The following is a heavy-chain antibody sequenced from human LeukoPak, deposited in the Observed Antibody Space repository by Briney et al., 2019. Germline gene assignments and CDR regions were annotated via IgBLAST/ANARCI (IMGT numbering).Heavy chain of an antibody. V-gene: IGHV4-39*01. CDR3: ARHVHSTPLIVVVITPPYLPDFDV. D-gene: IGHD3-22*01. Sequence: SETLSLTCTVSGGSISSSSYYWGWIRQPPGKGLEWIGSIYYSGSTYYNPSLKSRVTISVDTSKNQFSLKLRSVTAADTAVYYCARHVHSTPLIVVVITPPYLPDFDVGGRGTLVTVSS. J-gene: IGHJ2*01. CDR1: GGSISSSSYY. CDR2: IYYSGST.